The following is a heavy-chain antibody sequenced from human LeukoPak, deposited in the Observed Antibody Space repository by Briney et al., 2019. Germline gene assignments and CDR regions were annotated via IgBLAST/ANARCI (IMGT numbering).Heavy chain of an antibody. V-gene: IGHV4-59*01. J-gene: IGHJ3*02. CDR3: ASALYNWNTQGAFDI. CDR2: IYYSGTT. D-gene: IGHD1/OR15-1a*01. CDR1: GGSISNYY. Sequence: SSETLSLTCTVSGGSISNYYWNWIRQPPGKGLEWIGYIYYSGTTNYNPSLKSRVSMSVDTSKNQFSLKLSSVTAADTAVYYCASALYNWNTQGAFDIWGQGTMVTVSS.